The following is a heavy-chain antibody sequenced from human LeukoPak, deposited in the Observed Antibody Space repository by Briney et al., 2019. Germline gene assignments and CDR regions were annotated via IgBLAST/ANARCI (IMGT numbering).Heavy chain of an antibody. D-gene: IGHD3-10*01. V-gene: IGHV1-18*01. J-gene: IGHJ4*02. Sequence: ASVKVSCKASGYTFTSYGISWVRQAPGQGLEWMGWISAYNGNTNYAQKLQGRVTMTTDTSTSTAYMELRSLRSDDTAVYYCARNCVHMVRGVIINSDYWGQGTLVTVSS. CDR1: GYTFTSYG. CDR2: ISAYNGNT. CDR3: ARNCVHMVRGVIINSDY.